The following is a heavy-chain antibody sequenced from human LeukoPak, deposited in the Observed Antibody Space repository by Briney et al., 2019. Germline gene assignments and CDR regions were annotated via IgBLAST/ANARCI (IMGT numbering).Heavy chain of an antibody. CDR1: GVTVNYNF. J-gene: IGHJ4*02. Sequence: GGSLRLSCAASGVTVNYNFMSWVRQAPGKGLEWVSVIYSDSSADYADSVKGRFTISRDDAQNTLYLQMNSLRAEDTAVYFCAKDRARGGTTDFDYWGQGTLVTVSS. CDR2: IYSDSSA. D-gene: IGHD1-7*01. CDR3: AKDRARGGTTDFDY. V-gene: IGHV3-53*01.